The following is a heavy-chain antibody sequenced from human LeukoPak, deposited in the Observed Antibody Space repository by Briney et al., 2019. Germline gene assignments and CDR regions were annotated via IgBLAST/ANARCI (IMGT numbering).Heavy chain of an antibody. D-gene: IGHD3-22*01. CDR1: GFTFSSYG. Sequence: GGSLRLSCAASGFTFSSYGMSWVRQAPRKGLEWVSAISGSGGSTYYADSVKGRFTISRDNSKNTLYLQMNSLRAEDKAVYYCAGYYDRSFDYWGQGTLVTVSS. CDR3: AGYYDRSFDY. V-gene: IGHV3-23*01. J-gene: IGHJ4*02. CDR2: ISGSGGST.